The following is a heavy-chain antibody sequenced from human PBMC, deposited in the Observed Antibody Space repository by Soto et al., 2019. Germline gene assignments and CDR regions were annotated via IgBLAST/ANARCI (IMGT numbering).Heavy chain of an antibody. CDR1: GFTFSSYA. CDR2: ISGSGGST. J-gene: IGHJ6*02. CDR3: ANHDKGWVATNDYYYYGMDV. D-gene: IGHD5-12*01. Sequence: TGGSLRLSCAASGFTFSSYAMSWVRQAPGKGLEWVSAISGSGGSTYYADSVKDRFTISRDNSKNTLYLQMNSLRAEDTAVYYCANHDKGWVATNDYYYYGMDVWGQGTTVTVSS. V-gene: IGHV3-23*01.